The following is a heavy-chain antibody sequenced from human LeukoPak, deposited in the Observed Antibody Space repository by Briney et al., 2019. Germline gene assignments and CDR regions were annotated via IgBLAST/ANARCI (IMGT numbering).Heavy chain of an antibody. CDR2: TSSNGGST. D-gene: IGHD1-26*01. J-gene: IGHJ4*02. Sequence: GGSLRLSCAASGFTFSSYAMHWVRQAPGKGLEYVSATSSNGGSTYYANSVKGRFTISRDNSKNTLFLQMNSLGADDTAVYYCAKYGGSYDHFDYWGQGTLVTVSS. CDR3: AKYGGSYDHFDY. V-gene: IGHV3-64*01. CDR1: GFTFSSYA.